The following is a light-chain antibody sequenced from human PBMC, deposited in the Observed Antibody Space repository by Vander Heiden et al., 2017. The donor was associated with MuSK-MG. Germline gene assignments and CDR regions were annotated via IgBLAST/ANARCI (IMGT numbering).Light chain of an antibody. V-gene: IGKV3-20*01. CDR2: GAS. CDR1: RSLTRNY. Sequence: EIVLTQSPGTLSLSPGERATLSCRASRSLTRNYLAWYQQRPGQAPRILVYGASNRATGIPDRFSGSGSETDFTLTISRLEPEDFALYFCQQYDESPRTFGRGTKVDIK. CDR3: QQYDESPRT. J-gene: IGKJ3*01.